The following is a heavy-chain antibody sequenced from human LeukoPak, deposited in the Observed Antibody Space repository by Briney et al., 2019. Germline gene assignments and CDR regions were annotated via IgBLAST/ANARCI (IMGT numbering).Heavy chain of an antibody. D-gene: IGHD5-18*01. CDR2: IYTSGST. J-gene: IGHJ4*02. CDR1: GGSISSGSYY. V-gene: IGHV4-61*02. Sequence: SQTLSLTCTVSGGSISSGSYYWSWIRQPTGKGLEWIGRIYTSGSTNYNPSLKSRVTISVDTSKNQFSLELSSVTAADTAVYYCARVDTAMVKDYWGQGTLVTVSS. CDR3: ARVDTAMVKDY.